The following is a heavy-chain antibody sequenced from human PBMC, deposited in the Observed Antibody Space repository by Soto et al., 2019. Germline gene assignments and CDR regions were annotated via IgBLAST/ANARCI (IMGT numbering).Heavy chain of an antibody. Sequence: GGSLRLSCAASEFTFSYYAMIWVRQAPGKGPEWVSGISASGDNTYSADSVKGRFTISRDNSKNTLYLQMNSLRAEDTAVYYCAKGTFYGNHLFDFWGQGTLVTVSS. CDR3: AKGTFYGNHLFDF. CDR2: ISASGDNT. J-gene: IGHJ4*02. CDR1: EFTFSYYA. D-gene: IGHD4-17*01. V-gene: IGHV3-23*01.